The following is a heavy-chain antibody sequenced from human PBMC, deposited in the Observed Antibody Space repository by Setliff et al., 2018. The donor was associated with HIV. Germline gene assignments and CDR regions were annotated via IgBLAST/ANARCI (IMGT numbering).Heavy chain of an antibody. V-gene: IGHV4-34*01. CDR2: INQSGST. J-gene: IGHJ6*03. CDR1: GGSLSGDY. D-gene: IGHD2-8*02. Sequence: SETLSLTCAVYGGSLSGDYWSWIRQPPGKGLEWIGEINQSGSTNYNPSLKSRVIISVDTSENQLSLKLSSVTAADTAVYYCARATATYWYSIPRDYIYHMDVWGEGTTVTVSS. CDR3: ARATATYWYSIPRDYIYHMDV.